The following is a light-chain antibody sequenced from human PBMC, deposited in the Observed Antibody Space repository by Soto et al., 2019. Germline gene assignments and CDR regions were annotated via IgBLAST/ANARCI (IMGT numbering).Light chain of an antibody. V-gene: IGKV2-28*01. CDR2: LGS. Sequence: DIVMTQSPLSLPVTPGEPASISCRSSQSLLHSNGYNYLDWYLQKPGQSPQLLIYLGSNRSSGGPDRFSGSGSGTDFTLKISRVEAEDVGVYYCMQALHTPLTFGGGTKVEIK. CDR3: MQALHTPLT. CDR1: QSLLHSNGYNY. J-gene: IGKJ4*01.